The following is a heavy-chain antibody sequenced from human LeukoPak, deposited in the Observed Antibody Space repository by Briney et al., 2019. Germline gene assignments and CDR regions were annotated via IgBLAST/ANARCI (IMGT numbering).Heavy chain of an antibody. D-gene: IGHD2-15*01. CDR3: AREGYCSGGNCYSGAFDM. Sequence: PGGSLRLSCAAFGFTVSSNYMSWVRQAPGKGLEWVAVIYSAGSTYYADSVKGRFTISRDNSKNTLYLQMNSLRAEDTAVYYCAREGYCSGGNCYSGAFDMWGQGTMVTVSS. V-gene: IGHV3-53*01. J-gene: IGHJ3*02. CDR1: GFTVSSNY. CDR2: IYSAGST.